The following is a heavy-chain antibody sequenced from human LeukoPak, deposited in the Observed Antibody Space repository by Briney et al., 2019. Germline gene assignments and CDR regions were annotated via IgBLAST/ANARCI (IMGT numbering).Heavy chain of an antibody. Sequence: SETLSLTCAVYGGSFSGYYWSWIRQPPGKGLEWIGEINHSGSTKYNPSLKSRVTISVDTSKNQFSLKLSSVTAADTAVYYCARSKRDTMIVVVTPFDYWGQGTLVTVSS. D-gene: IGHD3-22*01. CDR3: ARSKRDTMIVVVTPFDY. CDR1: GGSFSGYY. J-gene: IGHJ4*02. V-gene: IGHV4-34*01. CDR2: INHSGST.